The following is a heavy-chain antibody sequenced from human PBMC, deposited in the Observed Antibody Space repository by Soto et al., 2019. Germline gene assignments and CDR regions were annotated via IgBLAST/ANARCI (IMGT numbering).Heavy chain of an antibody. D-gene: IGHD6-13*01. CDR3: TQAAGYISTWFFDS. CDR2: TYCRSKWYS. CDR1: GDSVSTNSAT. J-gene: IGHJ4*02. Sequence: LTCAISGDSVSTNSATWDWIRQSPSRGLEWLGRTYCRSKWYSDYAVSVKSRITINPDTSKNQFSLQLNSVTPEDTAVYYCTQAAGYISTWFFDSWAQGTLVTVSS. V-gene: IGHV6-1*01.